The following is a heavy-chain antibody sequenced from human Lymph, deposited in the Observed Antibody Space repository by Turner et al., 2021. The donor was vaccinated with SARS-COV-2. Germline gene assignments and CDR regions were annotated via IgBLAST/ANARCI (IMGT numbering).Heavy chain of an antibody. CDR2: MNPNSGNT. V-gene: IGHV1-8*02. Sequence: QVQLVQSGAEVKKPGASVKVSCKAPGYTFTSYDINWVRQATGQGLEWRGWMNPNSGNTGYEQKFQGRVTMTRKTSISTAYMELSSLRSEDTAVYYCARGRYSGGGMDVWGQGTTVTVSS. CDR1: GYTFTSYD. CDR3: ARGRYSGGGMDV. J-gene: IGHJ6*02. D-gene: IGHD1-26*01.